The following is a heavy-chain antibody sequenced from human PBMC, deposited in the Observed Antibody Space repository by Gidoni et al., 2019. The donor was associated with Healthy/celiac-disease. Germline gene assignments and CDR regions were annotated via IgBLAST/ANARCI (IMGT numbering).Heavy chain of an antibody. J-gene: IGHJ6*02. Sequence: QVQLQESGPGLVKPSETLSLTCTVSGGSISSYYWSWIRQPPGKGLEWIGYIYYSGSTNYNPSLKSRVTISVDTSKNQFSLKLSSVTAADTAVYYCARASNYDILTGWGMDVWGQGTTVTVSS. CDR3: ARASNYDILTGWGMDV. D-gene: IGHD3-9*01. CDR1: GGSISSYY. V-gene: IGHV4-59*01. CDR2: IYYSGST.